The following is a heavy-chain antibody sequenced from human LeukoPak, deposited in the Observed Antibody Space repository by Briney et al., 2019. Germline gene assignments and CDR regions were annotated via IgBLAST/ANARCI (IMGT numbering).Heavy chain of an antibody. CDR1: GFPFSTYW. Sequence: PGGSLRLSCVASGFPFSTYWMHWVRQAPGKGPIWVSHINSDGSNTRYVDSVKGRFTISRDNAKNTLYLQMNSLRAEDTGVYYCARKTVPDYWGQGTLVTVSS. CDR2: INSDGSNT. J-gene: IGHJ4*02. D-gene: IGHD1-1*01. CDR3: ARKTVPDY. V-gene: IGHV3-74*01.